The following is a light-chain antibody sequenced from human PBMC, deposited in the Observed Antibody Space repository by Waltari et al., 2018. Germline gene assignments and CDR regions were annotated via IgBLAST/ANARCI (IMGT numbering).Light chain of an antibody. V-gene: IGLV1-51*01. J-gene: IGLJ3*02. CDR1: GSNMGNDY. CDR2: GTS. Sequence: QSVLTQPPSLSAAPGQRVSISCSGSGSNMGNDYVSWYQQVPGTAPKLLIYGTSKRPSGIPDRFSGSKSGSSATLGITGLQTGDEADYYCATWDSSLNARVFGGGTRLTVL. CDR3: ATWDSSLNARV.